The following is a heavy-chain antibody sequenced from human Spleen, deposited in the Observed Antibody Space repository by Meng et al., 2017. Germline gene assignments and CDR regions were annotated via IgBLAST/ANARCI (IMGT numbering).Heavy chain of an antibody. Sequence: ASVKVSCKASGYPFTGYYMHWVRQAPGQGLEWVGRINPNSGDTNYAQKFQGRVTMTRDTSISTAYMEMNSLTYDDTAVYYCAVLEGGWGQGTLVTVSS. CDR3: AVLEGG. CDR2: INPNSGDT. D-gene: IGHD1-1*01. J-gene: IGHJ4*02. CDR1: GYPFTGYY. V-gene: IGHV1-2*06.